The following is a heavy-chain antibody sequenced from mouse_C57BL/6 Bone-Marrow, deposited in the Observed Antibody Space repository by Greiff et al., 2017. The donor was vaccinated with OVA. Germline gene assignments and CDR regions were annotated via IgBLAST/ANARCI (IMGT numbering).Heavy chain of an antibody. Sequence: QVQLQQSGAELVRPGTSVKMSCKASGYTFTNYWIGWAKQRPGHGLEWIGDIYPGGGYTNYNEKFKGKATLTADKASSTAYMQVSSLTSEDSAIYYCARGVTYYFDYWGEGTTRTV. CDR1: GYTFTNYW. J-gene: IGHJ2*01. CDR2: IYPGGGYT. V-gene: IGHV1-63*01. D-gene: IGHD2-2*01. CDR3: ARGVTYYFDY.